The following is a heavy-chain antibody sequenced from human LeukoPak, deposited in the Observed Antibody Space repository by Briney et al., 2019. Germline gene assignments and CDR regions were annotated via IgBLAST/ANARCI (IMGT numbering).Heavy chain of an antibody. V-gene: IGHV1-69*05. J-gene: IGHJ4*02. CDR2: IIPLFGTA. D-gene: IGHD2-21*01. Sequence: SVKVSCKASGGTFSSYAITWVRQAPGQGLEWMGGIIPLFGTANYAQKVQGRVTITTDEATGTAYMDLTSLRSEDTAVYYCARSLVVAKGFDYWGQGTLVTVSS. CDR3: ARSLVVAKGFDY. CDR1: GGTFSSYA.